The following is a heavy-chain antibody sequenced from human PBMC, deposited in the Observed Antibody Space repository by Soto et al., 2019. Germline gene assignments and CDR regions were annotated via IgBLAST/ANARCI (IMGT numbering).Heavy chain of an antibody. J-gene: IGHJ4*02. V-gene: IGHV3-23*01. CDR2: ISGSGGRT. D-gene: IGHD6-19*01. Sequence: EVQLLESGGGLVQPGGSLRLSCAASGFTFSSYAMSWVRQAPGKGLEWVSAISGSGGRTYYAASVKGRFTISRDNSKNTLYLQMNSLRAEDTAVYYCARRSSGWYFDYWGQGTLVTVSS. CDR3: ARRSSGWYFDY. CDR1: GFTFSSYA.